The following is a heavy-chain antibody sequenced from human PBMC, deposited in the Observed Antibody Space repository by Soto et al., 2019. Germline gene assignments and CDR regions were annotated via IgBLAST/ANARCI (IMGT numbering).Heavy chain of an antibody. D-gene: IGHD1-26*01. CDR2: IIPIHGTT. CDR1: GGSLTSYP. CDR3: ARGWELVS. Sequence: QLEQSGAEVRKPGSSVKVSCKPSGGSLTSYPLTWVRQAPGQGLEWMGGIIPIHGTTEYAQKFQGRVTITADESTNRASLNLTGLTSEYTAVYYCARGWELVSWGQGTLVTVSS. V-gene: IGHV1-69*01. J-gene: IGHJ4*02.